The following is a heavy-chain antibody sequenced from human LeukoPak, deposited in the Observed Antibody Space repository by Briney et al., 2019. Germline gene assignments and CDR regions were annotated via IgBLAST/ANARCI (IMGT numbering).Heavy chain of an antibody. CDR1: GGPISSRSYY. CDR2: KYHTGST. D-gene: IGHD1-26*01. Sequence: TETLSLTCTVSGGPISSRSYYWGWIRQPPGKGLEWIASKYHTGSTYYNLSLKSRVTLSVDTSKNQFSLSLSSVTAADTAVYYCARHREDYSDGSSCHKGALEYWGQGAPVTVSS. V-gene: IGHV4-39*01. CDR3: ARHREDYSDGSSCHKGALEY. J-gene: IGHJ4*01.